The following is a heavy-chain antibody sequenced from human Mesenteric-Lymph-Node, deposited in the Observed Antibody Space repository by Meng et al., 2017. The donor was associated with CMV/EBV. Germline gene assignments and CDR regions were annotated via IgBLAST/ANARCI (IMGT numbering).Heavy chain of an antibody. J-gene: IGHJ1*01. CDR2: INASGGST. Sequence: KGSGYNFSDFYIHWVRQAPGKGLEWRGIINASGGSTSYTQKFQGRVTMTRGTSASTVYMELSSLRSEDTAVYYCARGSRMTTQYFQHWGQGTLVTVSS. D-gene: IGHD4-11*01. V-gene: IGHV1-46*01. CDR3: ARGSRMTTQYFQH. CDR1: GYNFSDFY.